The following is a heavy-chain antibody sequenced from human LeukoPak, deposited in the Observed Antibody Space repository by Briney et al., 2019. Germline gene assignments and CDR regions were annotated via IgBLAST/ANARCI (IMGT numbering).Heavy chain of an antibody. V-gene: IGHV3-7*01. CDR2: VEDGGIEK. CDR1: GFTFSDYS. Sequence: PGASLRLSCSVSGFTFSDYSMGWVRQAPGKVLEWVANVEDGGIEKEYVDSVKGRFTIPRDDAENLLYLQMNSLRAEDTALYFCARWRGAQSEFDFWGQGTQVIVSS. J-gene: IGHJ4*02. D-gene: IGHD3-3*01. CDR3: ARWRGAQSEFDF.